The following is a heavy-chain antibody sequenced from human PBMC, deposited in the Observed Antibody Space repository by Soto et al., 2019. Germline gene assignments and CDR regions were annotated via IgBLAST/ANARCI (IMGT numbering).Heavy chain of an antibody. CDR1: GDSISNFY. J-gene: IGHJ2*01. CDR2: ISARGTT. V-gene: IGHV4-4*07. D-gene: IGHD2-8*01. CDR3: ARGMGRYFDL. Sequence: SETLSLTCTVSGDSISNFYWSWIRQPTGKGLESLGRISARGTTNYNPSLQSRVAMSLDTSRNQFSLRLTSLSAADTAVYFCARGMGRYFDLWGRGTLVTVSS.